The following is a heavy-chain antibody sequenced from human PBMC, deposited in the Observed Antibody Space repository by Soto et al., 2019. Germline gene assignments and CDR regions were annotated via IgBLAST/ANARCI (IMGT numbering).Heavy chain of an antibody. CDR1: GFTCSSYD. V-gene: IGHV3-23*01. J-gene: IGHJ3*02. CDR2: ILVGGST. CDR3: AKATATGGGAFDI. Sequence: EVQVLESGGGLVQPGGSLRLSCAASGFTCSSYDMSWVRQASGKGLEWVSTILVGGSTHYPDSVKGRFTISRDNSKNTVFLQMNSLTAGDTAVYYCAKATATGGGAFDICGQGTVVTVSS. D-gene: IGHD2-8*02.